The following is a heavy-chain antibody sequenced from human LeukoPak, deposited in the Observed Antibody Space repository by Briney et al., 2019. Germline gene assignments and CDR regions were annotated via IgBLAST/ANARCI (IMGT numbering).Heavy chain of an antibody. CDR1: QFTFSIYS. Sequence: GGSLRLSCSASQFTFSIYSMHWLRQAPDKGLEWRAVTSYDGSNNYYADSVKGRFTISRDNSKNTLYLQMNSLRIEDTAVYYCAKEGPPAMYYFDFWGQGTLVTVSS. CDR2: TSYDGSNN. V-gene: IGHV3-30*04. J-gene: IGHJ4*02. CDR3: AKEGPPAMYYFDF.